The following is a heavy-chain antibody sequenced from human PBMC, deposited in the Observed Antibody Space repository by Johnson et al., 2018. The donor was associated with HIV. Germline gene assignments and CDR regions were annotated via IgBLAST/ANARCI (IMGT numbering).Heavy chain of an antibody. D-gene: IGHD5-12*01. CDR1: GFTFSSYG. V-gene: IGHV3-33*01. Sequence: QVQLVESGGGVVQPGRSLRLSCAASGFTFSSYGMHWVRQAPGKGLECVAVIGYDGSNKYYADSVKGRFTISRDNSKNSLYLQMNSLRAEDTALYYCAREVIVAGHGGAFDIWGQGTMVTVSS. CDR3: AREVIVAGHGGAFDI. CDR2: IGYDGSNK. J-gene: IGHJ3*02.